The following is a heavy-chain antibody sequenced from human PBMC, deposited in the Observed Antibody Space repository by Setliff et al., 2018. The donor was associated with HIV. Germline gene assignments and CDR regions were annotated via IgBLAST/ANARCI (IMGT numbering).Heavy chain of an antibody. CDR2: ISSSAGST. J-gene: IGHJ4*02. CDR1: GFTFSSYA. Sequence: PGGSLRLSCAASGFTFSSYAMSWVRQTPGKGLEWVSFISSSAGSTYYSDSVKGRFTISRDNTKNSLHLQLDSLSAEDAAVYFCARDGHLYGQPFDYWGQGALVTVSS. CDR3: ARDGHLYGQPFDY. D-gene: IGHD3-10*01. V-gene: IGHV3-23*01.